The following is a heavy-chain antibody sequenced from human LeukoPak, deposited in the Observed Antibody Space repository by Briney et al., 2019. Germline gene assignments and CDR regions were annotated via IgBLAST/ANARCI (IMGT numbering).Heavy chain of an antibody. CDR3: ARSFDTNAFDI. J-gene: IGHJ3*02. Sequence: PSETLSLTCTVSGGSISIYYWSWLRQPAGKGLEWIGRIYNTGVTNYNPSLKSRVTMSVDTSKNQFSLKLNSVTAADTAVYSCARSFDTNAFDICGRGTMVTVSS. CDR2: IYNTGVT. V-gene: IGHV4-4*07. CDR1: GGSISIYY.